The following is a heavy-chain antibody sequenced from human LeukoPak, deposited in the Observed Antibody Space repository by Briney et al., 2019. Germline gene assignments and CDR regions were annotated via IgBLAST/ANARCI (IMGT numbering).Heavy chain of an antibody. J-gene: IGHJ4*02. CDR2: ISSSGTTI. CDR3: ARWDSSGCLDY. D-gene: IGHD3-22*01. Sequence: PGGSLRLSCAASGLTFSDYYMSWILQAPGKGLGWVSYISSSGTTIYYADSVKGRFTISRDNAKNSLYLQMNSLRAEDTAVYFCARWDSSGCLDYWGQGTLVTVSS. CDR1: GLTFSDYY. V-gene: IGHV3-11*01.